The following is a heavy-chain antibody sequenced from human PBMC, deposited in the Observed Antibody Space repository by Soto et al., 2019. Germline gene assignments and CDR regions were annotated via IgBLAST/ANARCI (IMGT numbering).Heavy chain of an antibody. Sequence: SETLSLTCTVSGISVSTSDYYWGWVRQPPGKGLGWIGNIYYSGSTFYNPSLRSRVTLSVDTSKNQFSLRLNSVTAADTAVYFCAGFVVPASRNSDFDYWGQGTLVTVSS. V-gene: IGHV4-39*01. D-gene: IGHD2-15*01. CDR2: IYYSGST. CDR1: GISVSTSDYY. CDR3: AGFVVPASRNSDFDY. J-gene: IGHJ4*02.